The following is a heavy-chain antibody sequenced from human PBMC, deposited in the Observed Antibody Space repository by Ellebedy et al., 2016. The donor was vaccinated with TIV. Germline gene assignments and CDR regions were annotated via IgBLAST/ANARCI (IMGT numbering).Heavy chain of an antibody. Sequence: ASVKVSCXASGYTFTSYDINWVRQATGQGFEWMGWMNPNSGNTGYAQKFQGRVTMTRNTSISTAYMELSSLRSEDTAVYYCARGVHRITMIIVAEKIFDYWGQGTLVTVSS. J-gene: IGHJ4*02. V-gene: IGHV1-8*01. CDR2: MNPNSGNT. CDR3: ARGVHRITMIIVAEKIFDY. D-gene: IGHD3-22*01. CDR1: GYTFTSYD.